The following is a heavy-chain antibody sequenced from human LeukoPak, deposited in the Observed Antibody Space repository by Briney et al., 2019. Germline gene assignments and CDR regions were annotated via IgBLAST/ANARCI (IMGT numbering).Heavy chain of an antibody. CDR1: GGSISRYY. CDR2: IYYSGST. CDR3: ARVAVPDAFDI. J-gene: IGHJ3*02. D-gene: IGHD6-19*01. Sequence: ETLSLTCTVSGGSISRYYWSWIRQPPAKGLEWIGYIYYSGSTNYNPALKSRGTISVDTSKNQFSLKLSSVTAADTAVYYCARVAVPDAFDIWGQGTMVTVSS. V-gene: IGHV4-59*01.